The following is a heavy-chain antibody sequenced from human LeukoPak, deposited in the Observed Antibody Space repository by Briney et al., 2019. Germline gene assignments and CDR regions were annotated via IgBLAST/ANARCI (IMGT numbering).Heavy chain of an antibody. CDR3: AELGITMIGGV. D-gene: IGHD3-10*02. V-gene: IGHV3-48*03. Sequence: GGSLRLSCAASGFTFSSYEMNWVRQAPGKGLEWVSYISSSGSTIYYADSVKGRFTISRDNAKNSLYLQMNRLRAEDTAVYYCAELGITMIGGVWGKGTTVTISS. CDR1: GFTFSSYE. CDR2: ISSSGSTI. J-gene: IGHJ6*04.